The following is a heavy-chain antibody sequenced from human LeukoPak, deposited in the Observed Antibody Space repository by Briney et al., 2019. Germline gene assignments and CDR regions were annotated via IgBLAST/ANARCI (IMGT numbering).Heavy chain of an antibody. Sequence: PGGSLRLSCAASGFTFSSYAMSWVRQAPGKGLEWVSAISGSGGSTYYADSVKGRFTISRDNSKNTLYLQMNSLRAEDTAVYYCAKDHYPNTAMVDYSDYWGQGTLVTVSS. CDR3: AKDHYPNTAMVDYSDY. CDR1: GFTFSSYA. CDR2: ISGSGGST. J-gene: IGHJ4*02. V-gene: IGHV3-23*01. D-gene: IGHD5-18*01.